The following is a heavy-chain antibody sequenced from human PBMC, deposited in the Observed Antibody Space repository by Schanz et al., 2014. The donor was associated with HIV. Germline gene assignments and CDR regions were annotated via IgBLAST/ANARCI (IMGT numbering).Heavy chain of an antibody. D-gene: IGHD3-10*01. J-gene: IGHJ4*02. Sequence: VQLVESGGGVVRPGGSLRLSCAASGFTFTNHALSWIRQAPGKGLEWLSYISVNGATREYADSVKGRFTISRDNARTSLYLQMNSLRAEDTAVYYCARVFGRTYGLPDYWGQGTLVTVSS. V-gene: IGHV3-11*01. CDR3: ARVFGRTYGLPDY. CDR2: ISVNGATR. CDR1: GFTFTNHA.